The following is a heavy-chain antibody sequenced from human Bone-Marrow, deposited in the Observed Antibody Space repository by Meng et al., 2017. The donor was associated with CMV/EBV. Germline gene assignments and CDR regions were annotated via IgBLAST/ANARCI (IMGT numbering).Heavy chain of an antibody. CDR3: ARKIEMATIAGYLDY. CDR1: GGSISSSSYY. V-gene: IGHV4-39*07. J-gene: IGHJ4*02. D-gene: IGHD5-24*01. Sequence: GSLRLSCTVSGGSISSSSYYWGWIRQPPGKGLEWIGSIYYSGSTYYNPSLKSRVTISVDTSKNQFSLKLSSVTAADTAVYYCARKIEMATIAGYLDYWGQGTLVTVSS. CDR2: IYYSGST.